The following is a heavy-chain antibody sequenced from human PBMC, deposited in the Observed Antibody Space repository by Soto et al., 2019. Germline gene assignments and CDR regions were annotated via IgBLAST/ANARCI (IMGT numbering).Heavy chain of an antibody. Sequence: GGALRLSCAASGFTFSSYGMHWVRQAPGKGLEWVAVISYDGSNKYYADSVKGRFTISRDNSKNTLYLQMNSLRAEDTAVYYCAKDGAQSGMDVWGQGTTVTVSS. CDR3: AKDGAQSGMDV. J-gene: IGHJ6*02. V-gene: IGHV3-30*18. CDR2: ISYDGSNK. CDR1: GFTFSSYG.